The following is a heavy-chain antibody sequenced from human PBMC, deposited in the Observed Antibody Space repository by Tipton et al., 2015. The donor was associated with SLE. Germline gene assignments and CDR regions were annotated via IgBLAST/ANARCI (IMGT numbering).Heavy chain of an antibody. Sequence: GLVKPSETLSLICTVSGDSISANSYHWGWVRQPPGKGLEWIGNVYYSGSTYYSASLRSRVTISLDRSKNHFSLTLNSVTAADTAVYYCVKSVVVVSPRDYYYYMDVWCKGTTVTVSS. D-gene: IGHD2-15*01. J-gene: IGHJ6*03. CDR2: VYYSGST. V-gene: IGHV4-39*07. CDR1: GDSISANSYH. CDR3: VKSVVVVSPRDYYYYMDV.